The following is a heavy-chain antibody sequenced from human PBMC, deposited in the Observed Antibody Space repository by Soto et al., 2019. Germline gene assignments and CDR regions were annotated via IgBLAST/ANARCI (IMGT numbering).Heavy chain of an antibody. D-gene: IGHD3-22*01. V-gene: IGHV1-18*01. Sequence: QVQLVQSGAEVKKPGASVKVSCKASGYTFTSYGISWVRQAPGQGLEWMGWISAYNGNTNYAQKLQGRVTMTTDTYTSTAYMELRSLRSDDTAVYYCARVWSYYDSSGYYYIWYFDLWGRGTLVIVSS. CDR2: ISAYNGNT. J-gene: IGHJ2*01. CDR3: ARVWSYYDSSGYYYIWYFDL. CDR1: GYTFTSYG.